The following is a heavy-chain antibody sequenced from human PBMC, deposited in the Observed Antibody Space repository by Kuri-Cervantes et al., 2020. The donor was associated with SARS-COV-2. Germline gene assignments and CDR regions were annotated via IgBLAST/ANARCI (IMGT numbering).Heavy chain of an antibody. Sequence: GESLKISCAASGFTVSSTYMSWVRQAPGKGLEWVSVIYSGGSTYYADSVKGRFTISRDNSKNTLYLQMNSLRAEDTAVYYCARVRATVPNYYYYYYYMDVWGKGTTVTVSS. D-gene: IGHD4-11*01. J-gene: IGHJ6*03. CDR1: GFTVSSTY. CDR3: ARVRATVPNYYYYYYYMDV. CDR2: IYSGGST. V-gene: IGHV3-53*01.